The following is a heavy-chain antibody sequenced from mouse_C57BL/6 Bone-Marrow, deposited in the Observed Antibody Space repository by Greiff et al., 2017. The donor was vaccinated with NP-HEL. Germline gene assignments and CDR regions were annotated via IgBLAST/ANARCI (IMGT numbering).Heavy chain of an antibody. CDR1: GYTFTDYY. Sequence: EVQLQQSGPVLVKPGASVKMSCKASGYTFTDYYMNWVKQSHGKSLEWIGVINPYNGGTSYNQKFKGKATLTVDKSSSTAYMELNSLTSEDSAVYYCAREGDGFDYWGQGTTLTVSS. D-gene: IGHD3-3*01. J-gene: IGHJ2*01. CDR2: INPYNGGT. CDR3: AREGDGFDY. V-gene: IGHV1-19*01.